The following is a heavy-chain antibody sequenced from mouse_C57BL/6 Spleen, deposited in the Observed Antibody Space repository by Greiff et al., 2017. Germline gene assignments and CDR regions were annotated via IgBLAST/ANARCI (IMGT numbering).Heavy chain of an antibody. CDR3: ARERITTVVAHFDY. J-gene: IGHJ2*01. V-gene: IGHV1-55*01. D-gene: IGHD1-1*01. CDR2: IYPGSGST. Sequence: QVQLKQPGAELVQPGASVKMSCKASGYTFTSYWITWVKQRPGQGLEWLGDIYPGSGSTNYNEKFKSKATLTVDTSSSTAYMQLSSLTSEDSAVYYCARERITTVVAHFDYRGQGTTLTVSS. CDR1: GYTFTSYW.